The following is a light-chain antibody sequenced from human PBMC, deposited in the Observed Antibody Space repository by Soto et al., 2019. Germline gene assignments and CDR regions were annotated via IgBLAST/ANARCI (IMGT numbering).Light chain of an antibody. Sequence: IGLTQSPGTLSLSQGDRATLSCRASQSVSSSYLAWYQQKPGQAPRLLIYGASSRATGIPDRFSGSGSGPDFTLTISRLEPEDFAVYYCQQYGNSPLTFGGGTKVDIK. CDR2: GAS. J-gene: IGKJ4*01. CDR1: QSVSSSY. V-gene: IGKV3-20*01. CDR3: QQYGNSPLT.